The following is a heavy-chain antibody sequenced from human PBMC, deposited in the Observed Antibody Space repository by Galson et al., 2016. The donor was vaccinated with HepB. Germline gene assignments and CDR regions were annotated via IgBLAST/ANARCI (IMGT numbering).Heavy chain of an antibody. CDR3: VRGYSYGDY. J-gene: IGHJ4*02. D-gene: IGHD5-18*01. CDR1: GFTFDDYA. V-gene: IGHV3-43D*04. Sequence: SLRLSYAAAGFTFDDYAMHWVRQAPGKGLEWVSLISWDGETAHYADSVRGRFTISRDNRKNSVYLQMNSLRPEDAALYFCVRGYSYGDYWGQGTLVTVSS. CDR2: ISWDGETA.